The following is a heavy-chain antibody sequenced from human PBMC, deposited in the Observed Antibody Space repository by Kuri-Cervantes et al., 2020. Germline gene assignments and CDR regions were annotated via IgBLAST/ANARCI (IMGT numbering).Heavy chain of an antibody. CDR3: ARESVTMVRGVIIPGGFDP. CDR1: GYTFTSYA. J-gene: IGHJ5*02. D-gene: IGHD3-10*01. CDR2: INTNTGNP. V-gene: IGHV7-4-1*02. Sequence: ASVKVSCKASGYTFTSYAMNWVRQAPGQGLEWMGWINTNTGNPTYAQSFTGRFVFSLDTSVSTAYLQISSLKAEDTAVYYCARESVTMVRGVIIPGGFDPWGQGTLVTVSS.